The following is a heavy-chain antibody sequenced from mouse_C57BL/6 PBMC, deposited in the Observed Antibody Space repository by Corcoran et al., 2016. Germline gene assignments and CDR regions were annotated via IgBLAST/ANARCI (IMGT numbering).Heavy chain of an antibody. CDR2: IYPGSGHT. CDR3: ARWDYYGSLFDY. D-gene: IGHD1-1*01. CDR1: GYSFTTYY. J-gene: IGHJ2*01. Sequence: QVQLQQSGPDLVNPRASVTISCKASGYSFTTYYIHWVKQRPGQGLEWIGWIYPGSGHTKYNEKFKGKATLTADTSSSTAYIQLSSLASEDSAVYYCARWDYYGSLFDYWGQGTTLTVSA. V-gene: IGHV1-66*01.